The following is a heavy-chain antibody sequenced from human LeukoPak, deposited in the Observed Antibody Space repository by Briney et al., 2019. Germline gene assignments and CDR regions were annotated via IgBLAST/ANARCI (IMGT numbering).Heavy chain of an antibody. V-gene: IGHV1-24*01. CDR3: ATSPTNIVGAFDI. Sequence: ASVKVSCKVSGYTLTELSMHWVRQAPGKGLEWMGGFDPEDGETIYAQKFQGRVTMIEDTSTDTAYMELSSLRSEDTAVYYCATSPTNIVGAFDIWGQGTMVTVSS. J-gene: IGHJ3*02. CDR2: FDPEDGET. D-gene: IGHD1-26*01. CDR1: GYTLTELS.